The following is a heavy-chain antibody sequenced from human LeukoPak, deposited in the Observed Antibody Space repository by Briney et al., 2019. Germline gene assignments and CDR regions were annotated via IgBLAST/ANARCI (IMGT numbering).Heavy chain of an antibody. CDR3: ARHDGVTGYSCGGDCYSWDH. V-gene: IGHV5-10-1*01. Sequence: GESLKISCKGSGYSFTSYWISWVRQMPGKGLEWMGRIDPSDSYTNYSPSFQGHVTISADKSISTAYLQWSSLKASDTAMYYCARHDGVTGYSCGGDCYSWDHWGQGTLVTVSS. D-gene: IGHD2-21*02. CDR1: GYSFTSYW. CDR2: IDPSDSYT. J-gene: IGHJ4*02.